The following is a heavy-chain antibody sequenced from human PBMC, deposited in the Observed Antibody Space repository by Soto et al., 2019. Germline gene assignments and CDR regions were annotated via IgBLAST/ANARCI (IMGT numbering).Heavy chain of an antibody. CDR2: INHSGTT. J-gene: IGHJ4*02. D-gene: IGHD3-22*01. V-gene: IGHV4-34*01. CDR3: TRVQTIAYYTGNGYYYFDS. CDR1: GGSFSGYY. Sequence: SETLSLTCAVYGGSFSGYYWSWIRQPPGKGLEWIGEINHSGTTKYNPSLESRFTISADTSQKQFSLKLTSVTAADTAVYYCTRVQTIAYYTGNGYYYFDSWGQGTLLNVSS.